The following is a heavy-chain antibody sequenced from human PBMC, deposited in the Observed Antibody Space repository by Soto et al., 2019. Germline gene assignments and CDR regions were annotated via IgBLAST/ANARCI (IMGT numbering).Heavy chain of an antibody. J-gene: IGHJ4*02. CDR1: GGSFSGYC. CDR3: ARSGYSYPYYFDY. CDR2: INHSGST. D-gene: IGHD5-18*01. V-gene: IGHV4-34*01. Sequence: SETLSLTCAVYGGSFSGYCWRWIRQPPGKGLEWIGEINHSGSTNYNPSLKSRVTISVDTSKNQFSLKLSSVTAADMAVYYCARSGYSYPYYFDYWGQGTLVTVSS.